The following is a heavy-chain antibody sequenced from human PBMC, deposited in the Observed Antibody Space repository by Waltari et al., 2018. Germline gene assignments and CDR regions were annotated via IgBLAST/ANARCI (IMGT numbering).Heavy chain of an antibody. D-gene: IGHD5-12*01. V-gene: IGHV3-21*01. CDR1: GFTFSTYS. J-gene: IGHJ4*02. Sequence: EVQLVESGGGLVKPGGSLRLSCAASGFTFSTYSMNWVRQARGCGWACVSSLRGVTGYLYSSDSLNGRFTISIDNAKCSLYLEMNSLRGEDTAIYYCARAEQPMATIIGVDYWGQGTLVTVSS. CDR2: LRGVTGYL. CDR3: ARAEQPMATIIGVDY.